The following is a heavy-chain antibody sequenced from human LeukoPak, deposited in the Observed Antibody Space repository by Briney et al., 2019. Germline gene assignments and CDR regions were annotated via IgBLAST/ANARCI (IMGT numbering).Heavy chain of an antibody. CDR2: IWSDGSNK. CDR1: GFSFSSYG. CDR3: ARFWGGSGWSFDY. J-gene: IGHJ4*02. Sequence: GGSLRLSCAASGFSFSSYGMHWVRQAAGKGLEWVAVIWSDGSNKYYAESVKGRFTISRDNSKSTLYLQMNSLRAEDTAVYYCARFWGGSGWSFDYWGQGTLVAVSS. V-gene: IGHV3-33*01. D-gene: IGHD6-19*01.